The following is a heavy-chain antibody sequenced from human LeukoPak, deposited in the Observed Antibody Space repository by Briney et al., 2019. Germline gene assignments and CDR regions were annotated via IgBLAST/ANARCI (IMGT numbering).Heavy chain of an antibody. J-gene: IGHJ4*02. CDR2: ISSSSSTI. V-gene: IGHV3-48*01. D-gene: IGHD2-21*02. CDR3: AKVPLVTAFKYFDY. Sequence: PGGSLRLSCAASGFTFSSYSMNWVRQAPGKGLEWVSYISSSSSTIYYADSVKGRFTISRDNSKNTLYLQMNSLRAEDTAVYYCAKVPLVTAFKYFDYWGQGTLVTVSS. CDR1: GFTFSSYS.